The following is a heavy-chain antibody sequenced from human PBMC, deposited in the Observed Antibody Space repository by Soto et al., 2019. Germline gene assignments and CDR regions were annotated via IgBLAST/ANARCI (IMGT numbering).Heavy chain of an antibody. D-gene: IGHD1-26*01. J-gene: IGHJ5*02. V-gene: IGHV1-2*04. Sequence: ASVKVSCKTSGYTFTGYHIHWVRQAPGQGLEWMGWINTNTGDTNYAQKFQGWVTMTRDTSINTAYVQLSRLTPDDTAVYYCARWVGASNWFDPWGQGTLVTVSS. CDR2: INTNTGDT. CDR1: GYTFTGYH. CDR3: ARWVGASNWFDP.